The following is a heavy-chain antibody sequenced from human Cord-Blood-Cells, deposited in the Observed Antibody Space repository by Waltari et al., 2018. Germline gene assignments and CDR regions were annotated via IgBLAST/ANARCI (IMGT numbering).Heavy chain of an antibody. CDR1: GGTFSSYA. D-gene: IGHD6-6*01. CDR2: IIPIFGTA. CDR3: ARDSPGNARYGMDV. V-gene: IGHV1-69*01. J-gene: IGHJ6*02. Sequence: QVQLVQSGAEVKQPGSSVKVSCTAPGGTFSSYATSRLRQPPGQGLEWMGGIIPIFGTANYAQKFQGRVTITADESTSTAYMELSSLISEDTAVYYCARDSPGNARYGMDVWGQGTTVTVSS.